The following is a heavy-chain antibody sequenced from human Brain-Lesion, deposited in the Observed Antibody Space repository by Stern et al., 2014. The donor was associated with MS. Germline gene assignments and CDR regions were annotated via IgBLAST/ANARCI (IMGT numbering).Heavy chain of an antibody. CDR1: GFSLSHARMG. CDR3: ARIEDNYGHMGEFDY. D-gene: IGHD5-18*01. J-gene: IGHJ4*02. V-gene: IGHV2-26*01. Sequence: QIPLQESGPVLVKPTETLTLTCTVSGFSLSHARMGVSWLRPPPGKPLEWLAHIFSNDEKFYSTSLKSRLTISRDTSKSQVVLTMTNMDPVDTATYYCARIEDNYGHMGEFDYRGQGTLVTVSP. CDR2: IFSNDEK.